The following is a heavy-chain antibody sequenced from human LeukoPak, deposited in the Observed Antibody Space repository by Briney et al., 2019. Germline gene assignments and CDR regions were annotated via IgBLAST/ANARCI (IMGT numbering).Heavy chain of an antibody. CDR1: GYTFTSYG. J-gene: IGHJ6*03. CDR3: ARGSDIARDYYYYYMDV. CDR2: ISAYNSNT. Sequence: ASVKVSCKASGYTFTSYGISWVRQAPGQGLEWMGWISAYNSNTNYAQKLQGRVTMTTDTSTSTAYMELRSLRSDDTAVYYCARGSDIARDYYYYYMDVWGKGTTVTVSS. V-gene: IGHV1-18*01. D-gene: IGHD2-21*02.